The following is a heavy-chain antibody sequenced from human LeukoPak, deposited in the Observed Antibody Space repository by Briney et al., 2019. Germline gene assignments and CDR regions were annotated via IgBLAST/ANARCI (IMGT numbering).Heavy chain of an antibody. V-gene: IGHV1-69*05. CDR3: AREKYYYDSSGYTTFYY. D-gene: IGHD3-22*01. J-gene: IGHJ4*02. Sequence: ASVKVSCKASGGTFSSYAISWVRQAPGQGLEWMGRIIPIFGTANYAQKFQGRVTITTDESTSTAYMELSSLRSEDTAVYYCAREKYYYDSSGYTTFYYWGQGTLVTVSS. CDR2: IIPIFGTA. CDR1: GGTFSSYA.